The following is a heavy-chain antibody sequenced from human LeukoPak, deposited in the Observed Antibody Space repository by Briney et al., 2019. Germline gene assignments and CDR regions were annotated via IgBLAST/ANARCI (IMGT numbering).Heavy chain of an antibody. CDR3: ARLGRYCSSTSCYIAYYYYGMDV. J-gene: IGHJ6*02. CDR1: GYTFTSYD. D-gene: IGHD2-2*02. V-gene: IGHV1-8*01. CDR2: MNPNSGNT. Sequence: ASVKVFCKASGYTFTSYDINWVRQATGQGLEWMGWMNPNSGNTGYAQKFQGRVTMTRNTSISTAYMELSSLRSEDTAVYYCARLGRYCSSTSCYIAYYYYGMDVWGQGTTVTVSS.